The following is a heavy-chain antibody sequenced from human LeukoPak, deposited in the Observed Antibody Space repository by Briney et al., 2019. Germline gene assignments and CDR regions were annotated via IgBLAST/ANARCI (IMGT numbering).Heavy chain of an antibody. CDR2: ALYDGSNK. V-gene: IGHV3-30*18. CDR3: AKDWGNWGYGYYFDH. D-gene: IGHD7-27*01. J-gene: IGHJ4*02. CDR1: GFTFSTYG. Sequence: GRSLRLSCAASGFTFSTYGMHWVRQAPGKGLEWVAVALYDGSNKYYADSVKGRFTISRDNPKNTLYLQMNSLRAEDTAVYYCAKDWGNWGYGYYFDHWGQGTLVTVSS.